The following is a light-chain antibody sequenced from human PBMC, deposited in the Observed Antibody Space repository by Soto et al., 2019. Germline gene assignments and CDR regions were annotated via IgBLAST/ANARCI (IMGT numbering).Light chain of an antibody. J-gene: IGKJ2*01. CDR2: AAS. CDR3: QKYNSAPP. CDR1: QGISNY. V-gene: IGKV1-27*01. Sequence: DIQMTQSPSSLSASVGDRVTITCRASQGISNYLAWYQQKPGKVPKLLIYAASTLQSGVPSRFSGSGSGTDFTLTISCLQPEDVATYYCQKYNSAPPFGQGTKLEIK.